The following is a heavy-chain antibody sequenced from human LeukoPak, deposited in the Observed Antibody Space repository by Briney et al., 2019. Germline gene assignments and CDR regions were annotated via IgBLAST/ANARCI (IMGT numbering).Heavy chain of an antibody. CDR3: ARGADHGGSYYPD. Sequence: GGSLRLSCAASGITFNSYWMHWVRQGPGKGPVWVSRMKTDGTRIEYADSVKGRFTISRDNAKNTLFLQMSSLRVEDTAVYYCARGADHGGSYYPDWGQGTRVTVSS. CDR2: MKTDGTRI. J-gene: IGHJ4*02. D-gene: IGHD3-10*01. V-gene: IGHV3-74*01. CDR1: GITFNSYW.